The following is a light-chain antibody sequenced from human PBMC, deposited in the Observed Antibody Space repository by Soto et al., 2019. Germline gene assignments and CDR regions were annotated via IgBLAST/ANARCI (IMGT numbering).Light chain of an antibody. J-gene: IGKJ5*01. V-gene: IGKV3-11*01. CDR1: QSVSSY. CDR3: QQRSNSIN. CDR2: DAS. Sequence: EIVLTQSPATLSLSPGERATLSCRASQSVSSYLAWYQQKPGQAPRLLIYDASNRATGIPARFSGSGSGTDFTLTFSSLKPEDFAVYYCQQRSNSINFGQEPRLEIK.